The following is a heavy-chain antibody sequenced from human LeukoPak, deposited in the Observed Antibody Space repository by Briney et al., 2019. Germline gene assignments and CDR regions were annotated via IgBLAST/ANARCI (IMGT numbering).Heavy chain of an antibody. CDR2: INTDNGNT. Sequence: ASVKVSCKASGYTFTHYAVHWVRQAPGQGLEWMGWINTDNGNTKYSQKFQGRVTITRDTSASTAYMELRSLRSEDTAVYYCARGSGYYYDHNWFDPWGQGTLVTVSS. CDR1: GYTFTHYA. D-gene: IGHD3-22*01. J-gene: IGHJ5*02. CDR3: ARGSGYYYDHNWFDP. V-gene: IGHV1-3*04.